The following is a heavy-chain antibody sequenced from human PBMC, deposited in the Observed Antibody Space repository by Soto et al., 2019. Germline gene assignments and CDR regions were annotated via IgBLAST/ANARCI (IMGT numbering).Heavy chain of an antibody. D-gene: IGHD2-15*01. CDR1: GGSISSGDYY. CDR2: IYYSGST. V-gene: IGHV4-30-4*01. Sequence: SETLSLTCTVSGGSISSGDYYWSWIRQPPGNGLEWIGYIYYSGSTYYNPSLKSRVTISVDTSKNQFSLKLSSVTAACTAVYYCARVSFGSCSGGSGSNYYHCGMGGWGQGNTVTSSS. CDR3: ARVSFGSCSGGSGSNYYHCGMGG. J-gene: IGHJ6*02.